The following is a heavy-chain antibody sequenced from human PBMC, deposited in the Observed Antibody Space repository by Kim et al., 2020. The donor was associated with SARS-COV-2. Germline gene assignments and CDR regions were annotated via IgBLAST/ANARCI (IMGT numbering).Heavy chain of an antibody. Sequence: GGSLRLSCAASGFSVSTDYMNWVRQAPGKGLEWVSVIYGGGTTYYADSVKGRFTISRDSSKNAFYLQIDSLRVADTAVYFCARGQGGSIFVGWGQGTLV. CDR3: ARGQGGSIFVG. CDR1: GFSVSTDY. D-gene: IGHD3-3*01. V-gene: IGHV3-53*01. CDR2: IYGGGTT. J-gene: IGHJ1*01.